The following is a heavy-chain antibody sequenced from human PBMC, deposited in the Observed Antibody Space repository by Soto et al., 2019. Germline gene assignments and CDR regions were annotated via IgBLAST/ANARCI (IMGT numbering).Heavy chain of an antibody. D-gene: IGHD3-16*01. CDR2: MNPGSGDA. CDR3: ARMATFGSLNWFDP. Sequence: ASVKVSCKASGYSFTNNDVSWVRQATGQGLEWMGWMNPGSGDAGYAQKFQGRVTMTRDISIATAYMELSSLRSDDTAIYYCARMATFGSLNWFDPWGQGTLVTVSS. J-gene: IGHJ5*02. CDR1: GYSFTNND. V-gene: IGHV1-8*01.